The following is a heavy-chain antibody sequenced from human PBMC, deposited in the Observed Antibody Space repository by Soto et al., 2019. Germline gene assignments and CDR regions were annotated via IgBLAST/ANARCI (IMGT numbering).Heavy chain of an antibody. CDR1: GYSFTSYW. CDR3: TRPEPYSGSWSDAFDI. V-gene: IGHV5-51*01. D-gene: IGHD1-26*01. Sequence: GESLKISCKGSGYSFTSYWIGWVRQMPGKGLEWMGIIYPGDSDTRYSPSFQGQVTISADKSISTAYLQWSSLKASDTAMYYCTRPEPYSGSWSDAFDIWGQGTMVTVSS. CDR2: IYPGDSDT. J-gene: IGHJ3*02.